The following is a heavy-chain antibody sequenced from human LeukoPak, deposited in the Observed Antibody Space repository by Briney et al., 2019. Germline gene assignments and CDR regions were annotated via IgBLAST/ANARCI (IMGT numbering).Heavy chain of an antibody. CDR1: GYTFTSYG. CDR2: ISAYNGNT. J-gene: IGHJ4*02. Sequence: GASVKVSCKASGYTFTSYGISWVRQAPGQGLEWMGWISAYNGNTNYAQKLQGRVTMTTDTSTSTAYMELRSLRSDDTAVYYCARATPRTGTTGVDYWGQGPLVTVSS. D-gene: IGHD1-1*01. CDR3: ARATPRTGTTGVDY. V-gene: IGHV1-18*01.